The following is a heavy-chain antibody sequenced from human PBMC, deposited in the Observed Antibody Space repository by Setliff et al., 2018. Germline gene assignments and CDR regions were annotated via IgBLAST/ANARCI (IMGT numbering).Heavy chain of an antibody. CDR2: FHTGGST. CDR3: ARAGPTVTFFRVLVISWWDT. Sequence: SETLSLTCTVSGDSISSGSYYWTWIRQPAGKGLEWIGHFHTGGSTNYNRSLRSRVSISVDTSKNQFSLKLSSVTAADTATYYCARAGPTVTFFRVLVISWWDTWGQGSLVNVS. J-gene: IGHJ5*02. D-gene: IGHD3-3*01. V-gene: IGHV4-61*09. CDR1: GDSISSGSYY.